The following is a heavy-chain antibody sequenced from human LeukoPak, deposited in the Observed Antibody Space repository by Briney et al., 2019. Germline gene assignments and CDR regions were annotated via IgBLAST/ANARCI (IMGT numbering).Heavy chain of an antibody. CDR2: FYYSGST. J-gene: IGHJ5*02. V-gene: IGHV4-31*03. Sequence: SQTLSLTCTVSGGSISSGGYYWSWIRQHPGKGLEWIGYFYYSGSTYYNPSLKSRVTISVDTSKNQFSLKLSSVTAADTAVYYCARSCGFGVVVVAATDNWFDPWGQGTLVTVSS. D-gene: IGHD2-15*01. CDR3: ARSCGFGVVVVAATDNWFDP. CDR1: GGSISSGGYY.